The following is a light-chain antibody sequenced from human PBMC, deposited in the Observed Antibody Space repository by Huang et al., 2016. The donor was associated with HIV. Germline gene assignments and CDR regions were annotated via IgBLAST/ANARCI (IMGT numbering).Light chain of an antibody. J-gene: IGKJ2*01. V-gene: IGKV3-20*01. CDR2: GAS. CDR1: QSVSSTF. CDR3: QQYDSSPMYT. Sequence: EIVLTQSPGTLSLSPGERATLSCRASQSVSSTFLAWYQQKPGQAPRLLIYGASNRATGIPDRFSGSGSGTDFTLTISRLEPEEFAVYHCQQYDSSPMYTFGQGTKLEIK.